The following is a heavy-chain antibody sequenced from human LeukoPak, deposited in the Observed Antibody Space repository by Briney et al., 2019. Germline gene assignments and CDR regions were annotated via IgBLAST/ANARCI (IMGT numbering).Heavy chain of an antibody. D-gene: IGHD4-17*01. CDR2: IIPLFGTA. V-gene: IGHV1-69*05. J-gene: IGHJ5*02. CDR1: GGTFNNSA. CDR3: ARDVHGDYGSGWFDP. Sequence: ASVKVSCKTSGGTFNNSAISWVRQAPGQGPEWLGGIIPLFGTAGYAQKFQGRVTITKDESTRTVYLELTSLTSDDTAVYYCARDVHGDYGSGWFDPWGQGTLVSVSS.